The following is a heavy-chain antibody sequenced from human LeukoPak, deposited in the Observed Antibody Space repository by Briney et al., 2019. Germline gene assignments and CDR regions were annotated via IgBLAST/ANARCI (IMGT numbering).Heavy chain of an antibody. CDR1: GFTVSSNY. D-gene: IGHD6-25*01. CDR3: ARVRQRYYFDY. J-gene: IGHJ4*02. Sequence: GGSLRLSCAASGFTVSSNYMSWVRQAPGKGLEWVSVIYSGGSTYYADSVKGRFTISRDNSKNTLYLQMNSLRVGDTAVYYCARVRQRYYFDYWGQGTLVTVSS. V-gene: IGHV3-53*01. CDR2: IYSGGST.